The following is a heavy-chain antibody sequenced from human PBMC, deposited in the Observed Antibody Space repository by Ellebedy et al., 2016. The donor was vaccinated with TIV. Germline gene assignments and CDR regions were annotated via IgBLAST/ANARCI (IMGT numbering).Heavy chain of an antibody. CDR3: ASLDTDMVREPGY. CDR2: IKQDGSEK. Sequence: GGSLRLXCAASGFTFSGYWMSWVRQAPGKGLEWVAMIKQDGSEKYLVDSVKGRFFISTDKAKNSLYLQMNSLRGEDTAVYYCASLDTDMVREPGYWGQGTLVTVSS. D-gene: IGHD5-18*01. V-gene: IGHV3-7*03. CDR1: GFTFSGYW. J-gene: IGHJ4*01.